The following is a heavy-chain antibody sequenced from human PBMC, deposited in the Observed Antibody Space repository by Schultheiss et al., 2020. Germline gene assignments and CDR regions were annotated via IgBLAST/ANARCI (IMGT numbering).Heavy chain of an antibody. Sequence: GGSLRLSCAASGLTFSNYAMNWVRQAPGKGLEWVSVIYSGGSTYYADSVKGRFTISRDNSKNTLYLQMNSLRAEDTAVYYCAKDAPRGGWYFLDYWGQGTLVTVSS. V-gene: IGHV3-23*03. CDR2: IYSGGST. J-gene: IGHJ4*02. D-gene: IGHD6-19*01. CDR1: GLTFSNYA. CDR3: AKDAPRGGWYFLDY.